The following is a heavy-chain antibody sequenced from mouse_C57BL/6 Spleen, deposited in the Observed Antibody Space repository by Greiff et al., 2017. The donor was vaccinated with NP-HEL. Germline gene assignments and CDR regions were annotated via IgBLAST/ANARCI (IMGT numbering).Heavy chain of an antibody. CDR1: GYAFSSSW. J-gene: IGHJ4*01. CDR3: ASSFITTVVATPYAMDY. D-gene: IGHD1-1*01. V-gene: IGHV1-82*01. Sequence: QVQLKQSGPELVKPGASVKISCKASGYAFSSSWMNWVKQRPGKGVEGIGRIYPGDGDTNYNGKFKGTATLTADKPSSTAYMQLSSLTSEDSAVYFCASSFITTVVATPYAMDYWVQGSSVTVSS. CDR2: IYPGDGDT.